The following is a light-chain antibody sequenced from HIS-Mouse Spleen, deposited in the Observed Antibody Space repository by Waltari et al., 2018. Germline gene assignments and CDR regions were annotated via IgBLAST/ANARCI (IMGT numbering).Light chain of an antibody. Sequence: QSVLTQPPSASGTPGQRVTISCSGSSSNIGSNYVYWYQQLPGTAPKLLIYRNNQRPSGVPDPFSGSKSGTSASLDISGLRSEDEADYYCAAWDDSLSGPVFGGGTKLTVL. J-gene: IGLJ3*02. CDR2: RNN. CDR1: SSNIGSNY. CDR3: AAWDDSLSGPV. V-gene: IGLV1-47*01.